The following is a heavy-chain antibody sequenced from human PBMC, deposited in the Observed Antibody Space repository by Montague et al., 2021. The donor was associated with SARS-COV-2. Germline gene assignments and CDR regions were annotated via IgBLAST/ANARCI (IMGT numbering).Heavy chain of an antibody. J-gene: IGHJ6*02. CDR3: ARMTTVVTLGYYYYYGMDV. D-gene: IGHD4-23*01. Sequence: PALVKPTQTLTLTCTFSGFPLSTSGMCVSWIRQPPGKALEWLAPIDWDDDKYYSTSLKTRLTISKDTSKNQVVLTMTNMDPVDTATYYCARMTTVVTLGYYYYYGMDVWGQGTTVTVSS. V-gene: IGHV2-70*01. CDR2: IDWDDDK. CDR1: GFPLSTSGMC.